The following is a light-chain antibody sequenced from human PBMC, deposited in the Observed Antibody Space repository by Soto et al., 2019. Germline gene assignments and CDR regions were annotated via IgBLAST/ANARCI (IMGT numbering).Light chain of an antibody. Sequence: EIVMTQSPATLSVSRVERGTLSCRASQSVSSNLAWYQQXPGQAPXXLIHGASTRATGIPARFSGSGSGTDFTLTIRRLEPEDFAVYHCQQYDSSPTFGQGTKVDIK. CDR2: GAS. CDR3: QQYDSSPT. CDR1: QSVSSN. J-gene: IGKJ1*01. V-gene: IGKV3-15*01.